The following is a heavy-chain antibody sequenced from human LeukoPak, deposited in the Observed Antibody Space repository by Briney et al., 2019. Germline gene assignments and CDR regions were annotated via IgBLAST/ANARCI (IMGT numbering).Heavy chain of an antibody. D-gene: IGHD1-26*01. CDR2: ISWNSGSM. CDR1: GFTFDDYA. Sequence: GGSLRLPCAASGFTFDDYAMHWVRQAPGKGLEWVSGISWNSGSMGYADSVKGRFTISRDNAKNSLYLQMNSLMTEDTALYYCAKDMGAISDAFHIWGQGTMVTVSS. J-gene: IGHJ3*02. V-gene: IGHV3-9*01. CDR3: AKDMGAISDAFHI.